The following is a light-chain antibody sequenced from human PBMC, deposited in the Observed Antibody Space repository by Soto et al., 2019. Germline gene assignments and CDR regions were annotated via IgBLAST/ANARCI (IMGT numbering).Light chain of an antibody. CDR1: QSVSSN. J-gene: IGKJ2*01. V-gene: IGKV3-15*01. Sequence: EIVMTQSPATLSVSPGERATLSCRASQSVSSNLAWYQQKPGQAPRLLLYGASTRTTGIPTRFSGSGSGTEFTLTISSMQSEDFAVYYCQQYNNWTPYTFGQGTKLKIK. CDR3: QQYNNWTPYT. CDR2: GAS.